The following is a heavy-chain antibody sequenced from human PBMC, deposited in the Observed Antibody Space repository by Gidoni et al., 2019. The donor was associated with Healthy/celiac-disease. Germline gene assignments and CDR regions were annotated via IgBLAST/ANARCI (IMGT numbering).Heavy chain of an antibody. CDR3: ATPGDYCTNGVCYTSY. CDR2: ISCSGGST. Sequence: EVQLLESGGGLVQPGGSLRLSCAASGFTFSSYAMSWVRQAPGKGLEWVSAISCSGGSTYYADSVKGRFTISRDNSKNTLYLQMNSLRAEDTAVYYCATPGDYCTNGVCYTSYWGQGTLVTVSS. J-gene: IGHJ4*02. V-gene: IGHV3-23*01. D-gene: IGHD2-8*01. CDR1: GFTFSSYA.